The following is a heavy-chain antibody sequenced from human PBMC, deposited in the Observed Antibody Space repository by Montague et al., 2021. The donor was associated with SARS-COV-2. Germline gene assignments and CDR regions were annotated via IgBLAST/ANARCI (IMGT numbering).Heavy chain of an antibody. J-gene: IGHJ4*02. Sequence: PALVKPTQTLTLTCNFSGFSLTTSGMGVGWMRQSPGKALEWLALMYWNDDKRYSPSLKTRLTLTKDTSKNQVVLTMTSMDPVDTATYYCIQRVSVGGGPYYFDHWGQGTLVTVSS. CDR2: MYWNDDK. D-gene: IGHD1-26*01. V-gene: IGHV2-5*01. CDR3: IQRVSVGGGPYYFDH. CDR1: GFSLTTSGMG.